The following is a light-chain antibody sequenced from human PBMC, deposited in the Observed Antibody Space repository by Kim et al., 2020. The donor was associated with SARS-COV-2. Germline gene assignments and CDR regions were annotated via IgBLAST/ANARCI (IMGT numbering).Light chain of an antibody. V-gene: IGKV1-6*02. J-gene: IGKJ2*01. CDR3: LQDYNYPYT. CDR1: QDIDKD. CDR2: AAS. Sequence: ASVGHRVPITCRSSQDIDKDLGWYPQRAGKAPALLIYAASKLQSGVPSRFRGSVSGTDFNLTVSRLQPEDFASYFCLQDYNYPYTFGQGTKLEI.